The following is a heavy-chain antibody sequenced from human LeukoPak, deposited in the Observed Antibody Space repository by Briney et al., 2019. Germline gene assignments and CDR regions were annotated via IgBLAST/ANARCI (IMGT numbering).Heavy chain of an antibody. D-gene: IGHD2-2*01. CDR1: GYTFTGYY. CDR2: INPNSGGT. J-gene: IGHJ5*02. V-gene: IGHV1-2*02. Sequence: ASVKVSCKACGYTFTGYYMHWVRQAPGQGLELMGWINPNSGGTNYAQKFQGRVTMTRDTSISTAYMELSRLRSDDTAVYYCARAEDIVVVPAALEFDPWGQGTLVTVSS. CDR3: ARAEDIVVVPAALEFDP.